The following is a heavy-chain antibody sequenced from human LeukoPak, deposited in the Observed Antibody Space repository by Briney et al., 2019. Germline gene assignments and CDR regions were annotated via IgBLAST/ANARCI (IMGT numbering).Heavy chain of an antibody. D-gene: IGHD5-12*01. J-gene: IGHJ4*02. CDR1: GFTVSSNH. CDR2: IYGGGST. Sequence: GGSLRLSCAASGFTVSSNHMTWVRQAPGKGLEWVSVIYGGGSTYYADSVKGRFTISRDTSKNTLYLQMNSLRAEDTAAYYCARGRYSGSYYPGEDWGQGTLVTVSS. V-gene: IGHV3-66*01. CDR3: ARGRYSGSYYPGED.